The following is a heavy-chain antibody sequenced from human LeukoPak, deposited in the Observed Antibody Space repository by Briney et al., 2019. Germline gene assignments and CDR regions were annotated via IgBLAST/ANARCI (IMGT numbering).Heavy chain of an antibody. Sequence: SQTLSLTCTVSGGPISSGGYYWSWIRQHPGKGLEWIAYIYYRGSTYYHPSLKGRVSMSIDTSQNQFSLKLNSVTAADTAVYYCARDRGNGRGWFDPWGQGTLVTVSS. J-gene: IGHJ5*02. D-gene: IGHD2-8*01. CDR1: GGPISSGGYY. V-gene: IGHV4-31*03. CDR2: IYYRGST. CDR3: ARDRGNGRGWFDP.